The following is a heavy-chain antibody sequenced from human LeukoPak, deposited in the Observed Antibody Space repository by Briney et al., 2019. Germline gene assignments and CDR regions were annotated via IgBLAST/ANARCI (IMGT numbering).Heavy chain of an antibody. J-gene: IGHJ4*02. CDR3: ARYSRSWYVPIFDY. Sequence: GGSLRLSCAASGFTFSSNGMHWVRQAPGKGLEWVAGSGSGDSTDYADSVKGRFTISRDNSKNTLYLQMNSLRAEDTAVYYCARYSRSWYVPIFDYWGQGTLVTVSS. CDR2: SGSGDST. V-gene: IGHV3-23*01. CDR1: GFTFSSNG. D-gene: IGHD6-13*01.